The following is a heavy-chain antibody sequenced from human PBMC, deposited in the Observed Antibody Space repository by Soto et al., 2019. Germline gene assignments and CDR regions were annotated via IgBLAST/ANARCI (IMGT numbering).Heavy chain of an antibody. CDR2: IYYSGST. CDR1: GGSISSSSYY. D-gene: IGHD3-22*01. J-gene: IGHJ4*02. CDR3: ARKKAIEFDY. Sequence: SETLSLTCTVSGGSISSSSYYWGWIRQPPGKGLEWIGSIYYSGSTYYNPSLKSRVTISVDTSKNQFSLKLSSVTAADTAVYYWARKKAIEFDYWGQGTLVTVSS. V-gene: IGHV4-39*01.